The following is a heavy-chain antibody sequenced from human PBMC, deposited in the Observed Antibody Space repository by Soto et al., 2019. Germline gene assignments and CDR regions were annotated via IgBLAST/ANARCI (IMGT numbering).Heavy chain of an antibody. CDR3: ARESLCGGDCYSGLDY. Sequence: GGSLRLSCAASGFTFSSYSMNWVRQAPGKGLEWVSSISSSSSYIYYADSVKGRFTISRDNAKNSLYLQMNSLRAEDTAVYYCARESLCGGDCYSGLDYWGQGTLVTVSS. CDR1: GFTFSSYS. CDR2: ISSSSSYI. V-gene: IGHV3-21*01. J-gene: IGHJ4*02. D-gene: IGHD2-21*02.